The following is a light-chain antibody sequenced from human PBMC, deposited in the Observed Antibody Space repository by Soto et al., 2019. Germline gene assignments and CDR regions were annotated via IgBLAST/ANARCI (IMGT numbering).Light chain of an antibody. CDR2: GNS. CDR3: QSYDISLSVV. Sequence: QSVLTQPPSVSGAPGQRVTISCTGSSSNIGAGYGVHWYQQLPGTAPKLLIYGNSNRPSGVPDRFSGSKSGTSASLAINGLQAEDEADYYCQSYDISLSVVFGGGTKLTVL. V-gene: IGLV1-40*01. J-gene: IGLJ2*01. CDR1: SSNIGAGYG.